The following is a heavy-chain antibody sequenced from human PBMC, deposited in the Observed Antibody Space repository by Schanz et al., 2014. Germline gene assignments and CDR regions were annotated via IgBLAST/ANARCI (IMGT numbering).Heavy chain of an antibody. Sequence: QVQLVQSGAEVKKPGSSVKVSCKASGGTFNSYAITWVRQAPGQGLEWMGGIIPILGTENYAQKFQGRVTISADESTNTTYMELSSLTSGDTAVYYCARGGTLVTAGNFWDYWGQGTLVTVSS. V-gene: IGHV1-69*01. D-gene: IGHD2-21*02. CDR2: IIPILGTE. J-gene: IGHJ4*02. CDR1: GGTFNSYA. CDR3: ARGGTLVTAGNFWDY.